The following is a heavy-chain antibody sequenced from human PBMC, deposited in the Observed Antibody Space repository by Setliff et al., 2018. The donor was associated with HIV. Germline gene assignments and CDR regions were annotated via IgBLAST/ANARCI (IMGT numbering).Heavy chain of an antibody. CDR2: INPGGGST. V-gene: IGHV1-46*01. CDR3: ARGPLYGYDRGYFDY. J-gene: IGHJ4*02. D-gene: IGHD5-12*01. Sequence: ASVKVSCKPSGYTFTTYAISWVRQAPGQGLEWMGIINPGGGSTSYAQKFQGRVTMTRDTSTSTVYMELSSLRSEDTAQYYCARGPLYGYDRGYFDYWGQGTLVTVSS. CDR1: GYTFTTYA.